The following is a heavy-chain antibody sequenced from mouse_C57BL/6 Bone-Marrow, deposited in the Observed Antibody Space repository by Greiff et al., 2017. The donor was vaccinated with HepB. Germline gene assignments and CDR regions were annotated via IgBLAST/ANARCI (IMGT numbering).Heavy chain of an antibody. D-gene: IGHD2-2*01. J-gene: IGHJ4*01. CDR3: ARGGYRFFYYAMDY. CDR1: GYSFTGYY. Sequence: EVQVVESGPELVKPGASVKISCKASGYSFTGYYMNWVKQSPEKSLEWIGEINPSTGGTTYNQKFKAKATLTVDKSSSTAYMQLKSLTSDDSAVYYCARGGYRFFYYAMDYWGQGTSVTVSS. V-gene: IGHV1-42*01. CDR2: INPSTGGT.